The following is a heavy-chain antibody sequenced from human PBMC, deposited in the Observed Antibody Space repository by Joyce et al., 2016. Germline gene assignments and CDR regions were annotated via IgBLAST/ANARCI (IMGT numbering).Heavy chain of an antibody. CDR1: GFTFSTSS. D-gene: IGHD3-22*01. CDR3: ARGGIVYDYSMDL. CDR2: ISSDSTYI. V-gene: IGHV3-21*02. J-gene: IGHJ6*02. Sequence: EVQLVESGGGLVKPGGSLRISCAASGFTFSTSSMRWFRRAPGKGLGCVSAISSDSTYIFYADSVKGRFTVSRDNAKTSLYLQMNSLRAEDTAVFFCARGGIVYDYSMDLWGQGTTVTVSS.